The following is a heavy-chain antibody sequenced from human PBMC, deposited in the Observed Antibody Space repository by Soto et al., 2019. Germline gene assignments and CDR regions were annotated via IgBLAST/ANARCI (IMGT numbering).Heavy chain of an antibody. CDR3: AKEVEGDWFYFDF. CDR1: GVTLSMYA. Sequence: EVQLLESGGGLVQPGGSLTLSCAASGVTLSMYAVTWVRQAPGKGLEWVSSISESGDRTYYTDSVKGRFTVSRDTSKKTVYLHMRSLRVEDTAVYYCAKEVEGDWFYFDFWGQGTLVTVSS. V-gene: IGHV3-23*01. J-gene: IGHJ4*02. D-gene: IGHD3-9*01. CDR2: ISESGDRT.